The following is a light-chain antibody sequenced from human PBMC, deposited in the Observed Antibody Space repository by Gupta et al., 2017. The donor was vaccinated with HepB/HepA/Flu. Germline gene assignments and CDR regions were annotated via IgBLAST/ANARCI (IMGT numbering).Light chain of an antibody. CDR3: SSFSSTTTLYV. V-gene: IGLV2-14*03. CDR2: DVT. Sequence: QSALTQPASVAGSPGQSITISCTGTGRDIGGFDYVSWYQQHPGKVPRVRSYDVTSRPSGISNRFSGSKSGNTASLTISGLQAEDEAEYYCSSFSSTTTLYVFGSGTKVTV. CDR1: GRDIGGFDY. J-gene: IGLJ1*01.